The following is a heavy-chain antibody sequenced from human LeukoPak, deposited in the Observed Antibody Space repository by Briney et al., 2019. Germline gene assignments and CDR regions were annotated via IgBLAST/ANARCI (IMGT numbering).Heavy chain of an antibody. V-gene: IGHV3-48*03. CDR3: ARDWSFTEYYYDSSGYYDYYGMDV. Sequence: GGSLRLSCAASGFTFSSYEMNWVRQAPGKGLEWVSYISSSGSTMYYADSVKGRFTISRDNAKNSLYLQMNSLRAEDTAVYYCARDWSFTEYYYDSSGYYDYYGMDVWGQGTTVTVSS. CDR2: ISSSGSTM. CDR1: GFTFSSYE. D-gene: IGHD3-22*01. J-gene: IGHJ6*02.